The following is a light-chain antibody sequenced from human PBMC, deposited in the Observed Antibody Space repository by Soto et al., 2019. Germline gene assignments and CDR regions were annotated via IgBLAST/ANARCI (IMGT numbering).Light chain of an antibody. CDR2: DAS. V-gene: IGKV3-11*01. Sequence: EIVLTQSPANLSLSPGERATLSCRASQSVSSYLAWYQQKPGQAPRLLIYDASNRATGIPARFSGSGSGTDFTLTLSSLEPEDFAVYYCQQRSNWPGFGQGTRLEIK. CDR1: QSVSSY. CDR3: QQRSNWPG. J-gene: IGKJ5*01.